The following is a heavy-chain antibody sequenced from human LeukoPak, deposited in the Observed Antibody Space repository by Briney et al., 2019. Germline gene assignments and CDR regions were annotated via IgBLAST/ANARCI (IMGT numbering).Heavy chain of an antibody. CDR3: ARQRGSGCLDY. CDR2: IKQDGSET. CDR1: RFTLSNYW. V-gene: IGHV3-7*01. Sequence: GGSLRLSCAASRFTLSNYWIRWVRQAPGKGLEWVANIKQDGSETYYVDSVKGRFTISRDNAKNSLSLQMNSLRAEDTAVYYCARQRGSGCLDYWGQGTLVTVSS. J-gene: IGHJ4*02. D-gene: IGHD6-19*01.